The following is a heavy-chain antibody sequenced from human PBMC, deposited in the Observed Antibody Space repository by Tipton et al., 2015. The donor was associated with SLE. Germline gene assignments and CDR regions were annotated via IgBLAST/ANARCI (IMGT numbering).Heavy chain of an antibody. V-gene: IGHV4-59*01. Sequence: TLSLTCTVSGGSIGSFYWSRIRQSPGKGLEWFGHIYSNGSTNYNPSLKSRVTMSVDTSKNQFSLKLSSVSAADTAVYYCGRVQGDFWSDDALYYMDVWGQGTTVTVSS. CDR3: GRVQGDFWSDDALYYMDV. J-gene: IGHJ6*03. CDR2: IYSNGST. CDR1: GGSIGSFY. D-gene: IGHD3-3*01.